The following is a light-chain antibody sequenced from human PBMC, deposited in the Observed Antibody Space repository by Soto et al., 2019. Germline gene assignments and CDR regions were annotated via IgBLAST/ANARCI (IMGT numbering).Light chain of an antibody. CDR3: SSYTSSSTLL. V-gene: IGLV2-14*01. CDR2: DVS. Sequence: QSALTQPASVSGSPGQSITISCIGTSSDVGGYNYVSWYQQYQGKAPKLMIYDVSNRPSGVSNRFSGSKSGNTASLTISGLQAEDEADYYCSSYTSSSTLLFGTGTKLTVL. J-gene: IGLJ1*01. CDR1: SSDVGGYNY.